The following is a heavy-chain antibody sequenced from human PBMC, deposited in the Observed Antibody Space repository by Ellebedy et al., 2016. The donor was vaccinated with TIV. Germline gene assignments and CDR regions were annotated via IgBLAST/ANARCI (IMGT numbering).Heavy chain of an antibody. V-gene: IGHV3-23*01. CDR3: ASSRYHYYLGNTIFAY. CDR1: GFTFSSYA. D-gene: IGHD3-10*01. J-gene: IGHJ4*02. Sequence: GESLKISCAASGFTFSSYAMIWVRQAPGQGLEWVSGINANGVSIAYADSVKGRFTISRDNSKDTLFLQMNSLRAEDTAVYYCASSRYHYYLGNTIFAYWGQGALVTVSS. CDR2: INANGVSI.